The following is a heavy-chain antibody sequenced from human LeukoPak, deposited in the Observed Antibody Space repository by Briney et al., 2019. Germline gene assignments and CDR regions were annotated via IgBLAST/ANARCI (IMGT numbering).Heavy chain of an antibody. CDR1: GGSISSSNW. V-gene: IGHV4-4*01. CDR3: ARDLATMVRGVEGGYNWFDP. CDR2: IYHSGST. J-gene: IGHJ5*02. D-gene: IGHD3-10*01. Sequence: SGTLSLTCAVSGGSISSSNWWSWVRQPPGKGLEWIGEIYHSGSTNYNPSLKSRVTISVDKSKNQFSLKLSSVTAADTAVYCCARDLATMVRGVEGGYNWFDPWGQGTLVTVSS.